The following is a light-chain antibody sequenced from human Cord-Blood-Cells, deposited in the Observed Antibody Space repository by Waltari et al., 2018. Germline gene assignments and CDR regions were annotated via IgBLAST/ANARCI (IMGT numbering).Light chain of an antibody. CDR1: SSDVGGYNY. CDR2: DVS. V-gene: IGLV2-14*01. J-gene: IGLJ2*01. Sequence: QSALTQPASVSGSPGQSITISCTGTSSDVGGYNYVSWYQQHPGKAPKRMIYDVSNRPSGVSNRFSGSKSGNTASLTISGLQAEDEADYYWSSYTSSSTVVFGGGTKLTVL. CDR3: SSYTSSSTVV.